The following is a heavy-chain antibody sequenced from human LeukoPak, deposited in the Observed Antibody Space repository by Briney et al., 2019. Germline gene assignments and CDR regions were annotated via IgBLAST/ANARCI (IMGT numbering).Heavy chain of an antibody. CDR1: GYSFTNYW. CDR3: ARRYDSSGYYYHYFDY. J-gene: IGHJ4*02. V-gene: IGHV5-51*01. Sequence: GESLKISCQGSGYSFTNYWIGWVRQMPGKGLEWMGIIYPGDSDTRYSPSFQGQVTISADKSISTAYLQWSSLKASDTAMYYCARRYDSSGYYYHYFDYWGQGTLVTV. CDR2: IYPGDSDT. D-gene: IGHD3-22*01.